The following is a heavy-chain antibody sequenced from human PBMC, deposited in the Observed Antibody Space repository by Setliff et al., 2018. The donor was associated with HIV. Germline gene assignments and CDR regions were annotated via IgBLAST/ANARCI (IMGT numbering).Heavy chain of an antibody. V-gene: IGHV3-11*04. Sequence: GGSLRLSCAASGISFNDYYMYWIRQAPGKGLEWVSCISGSSNTIHYADSVKGRFTISRDNAKKSLYLEMNNLRAEDTAVYYCARAPGYSGFYFDYWGQGTLVTVSS. CDR1: GISFNDYY. CDR3: ARAPGYSGFYFDY. J-gene: IGHJ4*02. D-gene: IGHD6-13*01. CDR2: ISGSSNTI.